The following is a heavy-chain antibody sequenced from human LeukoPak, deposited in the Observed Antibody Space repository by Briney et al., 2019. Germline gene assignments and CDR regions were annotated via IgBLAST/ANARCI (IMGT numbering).Heavy chain of an antibody. CDR3: ARDLYRIVVVPHYFDY. V-gene: IGHV4-4*07. J-gene: IGHJ4*02. D-gene: IGHD3-22*01. CDR1: GGSISSHY. Sequence: PSETLSLTCTVSGGSISSHYWNWIRQTAGKGLEYIGRIYISGSTNHNPSLKSRVTMSIDMSKNQFSLKLSSVTAADTAVYYCARDLYRIVVVPHYFDYWGQGTLVTVSS. CDR2: IYISGST.